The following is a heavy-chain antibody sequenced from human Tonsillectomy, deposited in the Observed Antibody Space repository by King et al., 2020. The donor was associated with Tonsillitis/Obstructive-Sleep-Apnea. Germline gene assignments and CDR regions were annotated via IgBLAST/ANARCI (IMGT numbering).Heavy chain of an antibody. CDR1: GFTFSDYY. Sequence: VQLVESGGGLVKPGGCLRLSYTASGFTFSDYYMSWIRQAPGKGLEWLSYISISSSYTNYTDSVKGRFTISRDNAKNSLYLQMNSLRAEDTAVYYCARARAVAAPLDYWGQGTLVTVSS. D-gene: IGHD6-19*01. CDR2: ISISSSYT. CDR3: ARARAVAAPLDY. V-gene: IGHV3-11*05. J-gene: IGHJ4*02.